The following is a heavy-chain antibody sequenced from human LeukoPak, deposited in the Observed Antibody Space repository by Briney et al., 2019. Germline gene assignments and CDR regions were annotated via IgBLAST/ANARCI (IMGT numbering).Heavy chain of an antibody. J-gene: IGHJ5*02. CDR1: GFTLSSYW. CDR2: INSDGSST. V-gene: IGHV3-74*01. Sequence: GGSLRLSCAASGFTLSSYWMHWVRQAPGKGLVWVSRINSDGSSTSYADSVKGRFTISRDNPKNTLYLQMNSLRAEDTAVYYCARDGSSWSNWLDPWGQGTLVTVSS. CDR3: ARDGSSWSNWLDP. D-gene: IGHD6-13*01.